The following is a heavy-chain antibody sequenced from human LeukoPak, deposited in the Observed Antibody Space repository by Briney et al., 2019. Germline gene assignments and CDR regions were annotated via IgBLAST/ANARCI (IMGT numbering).Heavy chain of an antibody. V-gene: IGHV3-7*01. CDR2: IKQDGSEK. CDR1: GSTFSNYW. D-gene: IGHD6-13*01. Sequence: GGSLRLSCAASGSTFSNYWMSWVRQAPGKGLEWVANIKQDGSEKYYVDSVKGRFTISRDNDKNSLYLQMNSLRAEDAAVYYCASGRQLGYWGQGTLVTVSS. J-gene: IGHJ4*02. CDR3: ASGRQLGY.